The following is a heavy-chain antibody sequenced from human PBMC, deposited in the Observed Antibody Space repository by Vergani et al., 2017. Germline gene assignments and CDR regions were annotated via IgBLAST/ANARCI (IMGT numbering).Heavy chain of an antibody. CDR2: IKQDGSEK. Sequence: EVQLVESGGGLVQPGGSLRLSCAASGFTFSSYWMSWVRQAPGKGLEWVANIKQDGSEKYYVDSVKGRFTISRDNAKNSLYLQMNSLRAEDTAVYYCARDRLTYDTDYGDYDFGYWGQGTLVTVSS. CDR3: ARDRLTYDTDYGDYDFGY. J-gene: IGHJ4*02. V-gene: IGHV3-7*03. D-gene: IGHD4-17*01. CDR1: GFTFSSYW.